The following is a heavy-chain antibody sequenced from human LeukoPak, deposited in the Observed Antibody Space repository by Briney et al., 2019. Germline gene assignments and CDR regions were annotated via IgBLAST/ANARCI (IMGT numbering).Heavy chain of an antibody. Sequence: TSETLSLTCTVSGGSISSYYWSWIRQPPGKGLEWIAYIYYSGSTNYNPSLKSRVTISVDTSKNQFSLKLSSVTAADTAVYYCARHRGGSYYENIYFDYWGQGTLVTVSS. V-gene: IGHV4-59*08. CDR3: ARHRGGSYYENIYFDY. CDR2: IYYSGST. D-gene: IGHD1-26*01. J-gene: IGHJ4*02. CDR1: GGSISSYY.